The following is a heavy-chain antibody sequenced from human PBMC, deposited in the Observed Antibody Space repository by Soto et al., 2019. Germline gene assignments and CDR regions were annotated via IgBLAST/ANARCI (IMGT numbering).Heavy chain of an antibody. Sequence: SETLSLTCAVYGGSFSGYYWSWIRQPPGKGLEWIGEINHSGSTNYNPSLKSRVTISVDTSKNQFSLKLSSVTAADTAVYYCARRVQGTRDFQHWGQGTLVTVSS. D-gene: IGHD1-1*01. CDR1: GGSFSGYY. CDR3: ARRVQGTRDFQH. J-gene: IGHJ1*01. CDR2: INHSGST. V-gene: IGHV4-34*01.